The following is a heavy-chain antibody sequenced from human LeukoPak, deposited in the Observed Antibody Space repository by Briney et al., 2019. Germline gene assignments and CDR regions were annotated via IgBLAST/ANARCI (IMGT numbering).Heavy chain of an antibody. CDR1: GYTFTSYD. J-gene: IGHJ4*02. CDR2: MNPNSGNT. CDR3: ARGFGRDFDY. V-gene: IGHV1-8*01. D-gene: IGHD3-3*01. Sequence: ASVKVSCKASGYTFTSYDINWVRQATGQGLEWVGWMNPNSGNTGYVQKLQGRVTMTTDTSTSTAYMELRSLRSDDTAVYYCARGFGRDFDYWGQGTLVTVSS.